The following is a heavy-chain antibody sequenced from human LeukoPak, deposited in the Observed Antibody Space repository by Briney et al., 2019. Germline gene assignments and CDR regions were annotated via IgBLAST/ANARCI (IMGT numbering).Heavy chain of an antibody. V-gene: IGHV4-59*01. CDR3: ARDWSGKNAFDI. J-gene: IGHJ3*02. CDR1: GGSINNFY. CDR2: IYYSGST. D-gene: IGHD3-10*01. Sequence: SEALSLTCTISGGSINNFYWTWIRQPPGKGLEWIGYIYYSGSTNYNPSLKSRVTISVDTSKNQFSLKLSSVTAADTAVYYCARDWSGKNAFDIWGQGTMVTVSS.